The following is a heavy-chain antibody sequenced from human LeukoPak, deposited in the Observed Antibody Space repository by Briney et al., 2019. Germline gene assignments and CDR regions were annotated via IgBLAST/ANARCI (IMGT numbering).Heavy chain of an antibody. Sequence: GRSLRLSCAASGFTFSSYAMHGVRQAPGKGLEWVAVISYDGSNKYYADSVKGRFTISRDNSKNTLYLQMNSLRAEDTAVYYCARDGVGATYYFDYWGQGTLVTVSS. J-gene: IGHJ4*02. D-gene: IGHD1-26*01. V-gene: IGHV3-30*01. CDR2: ISYDGSNK. CDR3: ARDGVGATYYFDY. CDR1: GFTFSSYA.